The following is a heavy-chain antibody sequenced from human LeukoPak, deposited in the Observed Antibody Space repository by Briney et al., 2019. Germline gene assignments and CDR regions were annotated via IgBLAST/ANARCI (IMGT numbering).Heavy chain of an antibody. CDR2: ISYDGSNK. CDR1: GFTFSNYG. V-gene: IGHV3-30*18. CDR3: AKDPDYGDYLNWFDP. J-gene: IGHJ5*02. D-gene: IGHD4-17*01. Sequence: GGSLRLSCAASGFTFSNYGMHWVRQAPGKGLEWVAVISYDGSNKYYADSVKGRFTISRDNSKNTLYLQMNSLRAEDTAVYYCAKDPDYGDYLNWFDPWGQGTLVTVSS.